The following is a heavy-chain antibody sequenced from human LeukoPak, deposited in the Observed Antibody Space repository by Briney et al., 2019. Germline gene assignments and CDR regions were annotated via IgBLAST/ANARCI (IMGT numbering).Heavy chain of an antibody. J-gene: IGHJ4*02. CDR2: INWNGGST. V-gene: IGHV3-20*04. CDR1: GFTFDDYG. D-gene: IGHD6-13*01. CDR3: ARDRVIAAVRPASFDY. Sequence: GGSLRLSCAASGFTFDDYGVTWVRQAPGKGLEWVSGINWNGGSTGYADSVKGRFTISRDNAKKSLYLQMNSLRAEDTALYYCARDRVIAAVRPASFDYWGQGTLVTVSS.